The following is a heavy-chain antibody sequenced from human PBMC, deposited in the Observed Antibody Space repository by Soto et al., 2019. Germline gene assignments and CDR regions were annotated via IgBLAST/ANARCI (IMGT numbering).Heavy chain of an antibody. CDR3: TRDDVDTAMVRLSFYYYGMDV. J-gene: IGHJ6*02. CDR1: GFTFGDYA. V-gene: IGHV3-49*04. Sequence: PGGSLRLSCTASGFTFGDYAMSWVRQAPGKGLECVGFIRSKAYGGTTEYAASVKGRFTISRDDSKSIAYLQMNSLKTEDTAVYYCTRDDVDTAMVRLSFYYYGMDVWGQGTTVTVSS. CDR2: IRSKAYGGTT. D-gene: IGHD5-18*01.